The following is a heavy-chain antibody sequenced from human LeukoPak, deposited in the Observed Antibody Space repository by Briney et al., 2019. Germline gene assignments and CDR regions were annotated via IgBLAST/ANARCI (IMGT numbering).Heavy chain of an antibody. V-gene: IGHV3-33*01. CDR2: IWYDGSNK. D-gene: IGHD6-13*01. CDR3: ARDRDVYSSRWNRNFAY. CDR1: GFTFSNYG. Sequence: GGSLRLSCAASGFTFSNYGMHWVRQAPGKGLEGVAIIWYDGSNKYYADSVKGRFTISRDNSKNTLYLQMNSLRAEDTAVYYCARDRDVYSSRWNRNFAYWGQGTLVTASA. J-gene: IGHJ4*02.